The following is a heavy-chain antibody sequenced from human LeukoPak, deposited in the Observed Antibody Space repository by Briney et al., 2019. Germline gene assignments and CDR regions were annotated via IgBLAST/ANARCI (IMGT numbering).Heavy chain of an antibody. V-gene: IGHV3-30*03. CDR2: ISYDGSNK. D-gene: IGHD2-2*01. CDR1: GFTFSSYG. CDR3: VSCFLPSDAFDI. Sequence: PGGSLRLSCAASGFTFSSYGMHWVRQAPGKGLEWVAVISYDGSNKYYADSVKGRFTISRDNSKNTLYLQMNSLRAEDTAVYYCVSCFLPSDAFDIWGQGTMVTVSS. J-gene: IGHJ3*02.